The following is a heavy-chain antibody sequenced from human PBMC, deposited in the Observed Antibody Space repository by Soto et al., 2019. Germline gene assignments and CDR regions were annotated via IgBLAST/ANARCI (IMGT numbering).Heavy chain of an antibody. D-gene: IGHD2-15*01. CDR2: IYSGGST. V-gene: IGHV3-53*04. CDR1: GFTVSSNY. J-gene: IGHJ6*03. Sequence: GGSLRLSCAASGFTVSSNYMSWVRQAPGKGLEWVSVIYSGGSTYYADSVKGRFIISRHNSKNTLYLQMNSLRAEDTAVDYCARSARYPLGYCSGGSCQPLYYYYYYMDVWGKGTTVTVSS. CDR3: ARSARYPLGYCSGGSCQPLYYYYYYMDV.